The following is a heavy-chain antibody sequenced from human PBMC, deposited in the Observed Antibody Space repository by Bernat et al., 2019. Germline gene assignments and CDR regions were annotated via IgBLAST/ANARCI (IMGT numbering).Heavy chain of an antibody. CDR3: ARDSFDSSGYYYVRAFDI. J-gene: IGHJ3*02. D-gene: IGHD3-22*01. Sequence: EVQLVESGGGLVQPGGSLRLSCAASGFTFSSYELNWVRQAPGKGLEWISYISSSSSTIYYADSVKGRFTISRDNAKNSLYLQMNSLRAEDTAVYYCARDSFDSSGYYYVRAFDIWGQGTMVTVSS. CDR2: ISSSSSTI. V-gene: IGHV3-48*03. CDR1: GFTFSSYE.